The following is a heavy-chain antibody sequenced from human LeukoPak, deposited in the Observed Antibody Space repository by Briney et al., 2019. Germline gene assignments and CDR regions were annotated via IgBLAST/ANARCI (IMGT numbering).Heavy chain of an antibody. D-gene: IGHD3-10*01. J-gene: IGHJ4*02. Sequence: GASVRVSCKASGYTFTGYYMHWVRQAPGQGLEWMGWINPNSGGTNYAQKFQGRVTMTRDTSISTAYMELSRLRSDDTAVYYCARDFNDYYGSGSYLSWGQGTLVTVSS. CDR2: INPNSGGT. CDR3: ARDFNDYYGSGSYLS. V-gene: IGHV1-2*02. CDR1: GYTFTGYY.